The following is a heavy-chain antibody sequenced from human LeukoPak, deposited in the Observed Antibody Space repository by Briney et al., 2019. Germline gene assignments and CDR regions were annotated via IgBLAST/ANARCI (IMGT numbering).Heavy chain of an antibody. CDR1: GFTFSSYA. J-gene: IGHJ3*02. Sequence: GGSLRLSCAASGFTFSSYAMSWVRQAPGKGLEWVSTISGSGGSTFYADSVKGRFTVSRDNSKNTLFLQMISLRAEDTALYYCAKDRSQVAATSAFDIWGQGTMVIVSS. CDR2: ISGSGGST. D-gene: IGHD2-15*01. CDR3: AKDRSQVAATSAFDI. V-gene: IGHV3-23*01.